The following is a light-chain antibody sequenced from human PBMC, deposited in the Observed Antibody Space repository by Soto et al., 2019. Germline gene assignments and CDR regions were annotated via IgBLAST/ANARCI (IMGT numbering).Light chain of an antibody. Sequence: QSALTQPASVSGSPGQSITMSCAGTSSDVGGYNLVSWYQQHPGKAPKLIIYEGTERPSGISPRFSGSKSGNTASLTISGLQAEDEADYYCSSYTSSSIYVFGSGTKVTVL. J-gene: IGLJ1*01. CDR1: SSDVGGYNL. CDR3: SSYTSSSIYV. V-gene: IGLV2-23*01. CDR2: EGT.